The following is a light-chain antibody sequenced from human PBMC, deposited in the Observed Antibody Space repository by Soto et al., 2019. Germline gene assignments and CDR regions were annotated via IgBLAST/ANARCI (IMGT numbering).Light chain of an antibody. V-gene: IGKV3-20*01. CDR1: QTVSSSY. Sequence: EIVLTQSPGTLSLSPGERATLSCRASQTVSSSYLAWYQQRPGQAPRLLIYRASNRATGIPDRFSGSGSGTDFTLTITRLEPEDFAVYYCQQYGTTWTFGQGTKVAFK. J-gene: IGKJ1*01. CDR3: QQYGTTWT. CDR2: RAS.